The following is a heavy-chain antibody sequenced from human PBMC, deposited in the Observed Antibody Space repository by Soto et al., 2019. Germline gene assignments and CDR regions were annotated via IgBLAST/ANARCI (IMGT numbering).Heavy chain of an antibody. CDR3: ARLLFVVVPAAKGGGYYYYGMDV. J-gene: IGHJ6*02. Sequence: GESLMISCKGSGYSFTSYWIGWVRQMPGKGLEWMGIIYPGDSDTRYSPSFQGQVTISADKSISTAYLQWSSLKASDTAMYYCARLLFVVVPAAKGGGYYYYGMDVWGQGTTVTVSS. D-gene: IGHD2-2*01. V-gene: IGHV5-51*01. CDR1: GYSFTSYW. CDR2: IYPGDSDT.